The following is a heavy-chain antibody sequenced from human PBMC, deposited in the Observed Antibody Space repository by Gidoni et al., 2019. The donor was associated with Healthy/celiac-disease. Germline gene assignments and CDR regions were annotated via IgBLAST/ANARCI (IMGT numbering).Heavy chain of an antibody. CDR3: ADTGVHDAFDI. CDR1: GGSFSGYY. CDR2: INHSGST. D-gene: IGHD7-27*01. Sequence: QVQLQQWGAGLLKPSETLSLTCAVYGGSFSGYYWSWIRQPPGKGLEWIGEINHSGSTNYNPSLKSRVTISVDTSKNQFSLKLSSVTAADTAVYYCADTGVHDAFDIWGQGTMVTVSS. V-gene: IGHV4-34*01. J-gene: IGHJ3*02.